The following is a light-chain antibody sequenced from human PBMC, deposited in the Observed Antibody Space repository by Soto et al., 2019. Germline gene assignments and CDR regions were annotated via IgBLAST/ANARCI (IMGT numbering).Light chain of an antibody. CDR1: SSNIGSFYD. CDR2: GDN. J-gene: IGLJ2*01. CDR3: PSYNNSLNHVV. V-gene: IGLV1-40*01. Sequence: QSVLTQPPSVSGAPGQRVTIPCTGSSSNIGSFYDVHWYQQLPGTVPKLLIYGDNNRPSGVPDRFSASKSGTAASLAITWLQAEDEADYYCPSYNNSLNHVVFGGGTNLTFL.